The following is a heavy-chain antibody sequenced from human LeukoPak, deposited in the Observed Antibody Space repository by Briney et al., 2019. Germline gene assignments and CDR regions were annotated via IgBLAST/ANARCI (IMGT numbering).Heavy chain of an antibody. CDR3: AKDPDIVVVPAAPYGMDV. D-gene: IGHD2-2*01. CDR2: ISGSGDTT. Sequence: GGSLRLSCAASGFTFTNYVMSWVRQAPGKGLEWVSAISGSGDTTYYADSVKGRFTISRDNSKNTLYLQMNSLRAEDTAVYYCAKDPDIVVVPAAPYGMDVWGQGTTVTVSS. J-gene: IGHJ6*02. CDR1: GFTFTNYV. V-gene: IGHV3-23*01.